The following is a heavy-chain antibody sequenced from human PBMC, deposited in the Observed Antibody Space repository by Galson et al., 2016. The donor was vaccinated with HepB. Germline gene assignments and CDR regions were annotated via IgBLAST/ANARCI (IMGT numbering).Heavy chain of an antibody. CDR3: ARDPRSGSWLGDYRMDV. CDR1: GFTFSSHA. Sequence: SLRLSCAASGFTFSSHAIRWVRQAPGKGLEWVALISYDGNNRYYAHSVKGRFTISRDNSKNTPDLQMSSLRVEDTALYYCARDPRSGSWLGDYRMDVWGQGTTVTVSS. V-gene: IGHV3-30*04. CDR2: ISYDGNNR. D-gene: IGHD6-13*01. J-gene: IGHJ6*02.